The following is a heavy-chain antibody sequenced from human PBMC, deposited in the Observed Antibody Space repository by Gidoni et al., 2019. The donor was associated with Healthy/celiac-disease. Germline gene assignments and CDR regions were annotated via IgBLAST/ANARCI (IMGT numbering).Heavy chain of an antibody. CDR3: ARDVDTAMVTSLGYYGMDV. V-gene: IGHV1-69*08. CDR1: GGLFSSYT. J-gene: IGHJ6*02. D-gene: IGHD5-18*01. CDR2: IIPILGIA. Sequence: QVQLVQSGAEVQKPGSSVTVYCKASGGLFSSYTLRWVRQAPGQGLEWMGRIIPILGIANYAQKFQGRVTITADKSTSTAYMELSSLRSEDTAVYYCARDVDTAMVTSLGYYGMDVWGQGTTVTVSS.